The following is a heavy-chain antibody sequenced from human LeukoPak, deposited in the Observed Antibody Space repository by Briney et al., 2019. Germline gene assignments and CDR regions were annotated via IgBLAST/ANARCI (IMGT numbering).Heavy chain of an antibody. CDR2: IIPLFGTA. CDR1: GGTFSSYA. V-gene: IGHV1-69*05. CDR3: ATEKKLSKQLVSPQWDYYYYYMDV. D-gene: IGHD6-6*01. Sequence: ASVKVSCKASGGTFSSYAISWVRQAPGQGLEWMGGIIPLFGTANSAQRFQGRVTIVTDETTSTAYMELSSLRSEDTAVYYCATEKKLSKQLVSPQWDYYYYYMDVWGKGTTVTVSS. J-gene: IGHJ6*03.